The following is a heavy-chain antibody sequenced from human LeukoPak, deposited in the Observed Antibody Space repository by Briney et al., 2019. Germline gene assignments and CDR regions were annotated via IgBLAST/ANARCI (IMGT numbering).Heavy chain of an antibody. CDR3: ARLSLRGNWFDP. J-gene: IGHJ5*02. CDR2: IYHSGST. D-gene: IGHD3-10*01. Sequence: PSETLSLTCTVSGYSISSGYYWGWIRQPPGKGLEWIGSIYHSGSTYYNPSLKSRVTISVDTSKNQFSLKLSSVTAADTAVYYCARLSLRGNWFDPWGQGTPVTVSS. CDR1: GYSISSGYY. V-gene: IGHV4-38-2*02.